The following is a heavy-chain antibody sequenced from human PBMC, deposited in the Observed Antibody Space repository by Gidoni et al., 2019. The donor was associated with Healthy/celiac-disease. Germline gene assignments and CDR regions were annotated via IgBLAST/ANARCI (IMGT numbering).Heavy chain of an antibody. CDR2: IYWNDDK. Sequence: QITLKESGPTLVKPTQTLTLTCTFSGFSLSTSGVGVGWIRQPPGKALEWLALIYWNDDKRYSPSLKSRLTITKDTSKNQVILTMTNMDPVDTATYYCAHSGAVAGETDYFDYWGQGTLVTVSS. V-gene: IGHV2-5*01. CDR3: AHSGAVAGETDYFDY. J-gene: IGHJ4*02. CDR1: GFSLSTSGVG. D-gene: IGHD6-19*01.